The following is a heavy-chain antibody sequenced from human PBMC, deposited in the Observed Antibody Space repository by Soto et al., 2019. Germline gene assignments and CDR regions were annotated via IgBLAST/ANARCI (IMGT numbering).Heavy chain of an antibody. V-gene: IGHV4-34*01. CDR3: ARFFVWLGVDY. CDR1: GGSFSGYY. CDR2: INHSGST. D-gene: IGHD3-10*01. Sequence: SETLSLTCAVYGGSFSGYYWSWIRQPPGKGLEWIGEINHSGSTNYNPSLKSRVTISVDTSKNQFSLKLSSVTAADTAVYYCARFFVWLGVDYWGQGTLVTVSS. J-gene: IGHJ4*02.